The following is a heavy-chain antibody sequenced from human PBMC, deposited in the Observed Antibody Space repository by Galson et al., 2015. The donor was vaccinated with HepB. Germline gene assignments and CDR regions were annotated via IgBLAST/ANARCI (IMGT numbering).Heavy chain of an antibody. V-gene: IGHV4-31*03. J-gene: IGHJ4*02. CDR1: GGSISSGGYY. Sequence: TLSLTCTVSGGSISSGGYYWSWIRQHPGKGLEWIGYIYYSGSTYYNPSLKSRVTISVDTSKNQFSLKLSSVTAADTAVYYCARTKSHYYGSGSYRYFDYWGQGTLVTVSS. D-gene: IGHD3-10*01. CDR3: ARTKSHYYGSGSYRYFDY. CDR2: IYYSGST.